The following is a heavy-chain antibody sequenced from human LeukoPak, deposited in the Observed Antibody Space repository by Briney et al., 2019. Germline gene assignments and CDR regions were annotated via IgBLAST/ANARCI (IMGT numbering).Heavy chain of an antibody. V-gene: IGHV4-61*02. CDR1: GDSISGVSYY. J-gene: IGHJ5*02. CDR2: FYPNGGT. D-gene: IGHD3-10*01. CDR3: ARGGYYGSGNDFRFDP. Sequence: PSQTLSLTCTVSGDSISGVSYYWSWIRQPAGKGLEWIGRFYPNGGTDYNPSLKSRVTISLDTSRNQFSLKLNSVTAADTAVYYCARGGYYGSGNDFRFDPWGQGTLVTVSS.